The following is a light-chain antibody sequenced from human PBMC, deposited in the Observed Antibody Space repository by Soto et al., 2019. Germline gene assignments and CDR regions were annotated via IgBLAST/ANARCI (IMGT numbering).Light chain of an antibody. Sequence: ESVLTKSPGTLSLSPGERATLNCRASQSVSSSYLAWYQQKPGQAPRLLIYGASSRATGIPDRFSGSGSGTDFTLTISRLEPEDFAVYYCQQYGSSPRTFGQGTKVDI. J-gene: IGKJ1*01. V-gene: IGKV3-20*01. CDR3: QQYGSSPRT. CDR1: QSVSSSY. CDR2: GAS.